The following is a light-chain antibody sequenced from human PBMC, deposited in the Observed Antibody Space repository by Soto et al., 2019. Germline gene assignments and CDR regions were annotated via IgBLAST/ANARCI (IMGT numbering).Light chain of an antibody. Sequence: DVKMTQSPFSVSASVEVRVPLTCRASQVISYSLAWYQQKPGRAPRLLIYAAFKLQGVVPYRFSCSGSWTDFFLTISSLQPEDFATNYCQQAYIFPFSFGGGTKVDIK. CDR2: AAF. CDR1: QVISYS. CDR3: QQAYIFPFS. J-gene: IGKJ4*01. V-gene: IGKV1-12*02.